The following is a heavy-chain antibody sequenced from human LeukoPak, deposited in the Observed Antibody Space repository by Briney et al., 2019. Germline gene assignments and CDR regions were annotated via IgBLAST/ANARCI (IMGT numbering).Heavy chain of an antibody. J-gene: IGHJ3*02. CDR1: GFTVSSNY. CDR3: AKDESGGPVAGTENAFDI. Sequence: PGGSLRLSCAASGFTVSSNYMSWVRQAPGKGLEWLSVIYSGGSTYYADSVKGRFTISRDNSKNTLYLQMNSLRAEDTAVYYCAKDESGGPVAGTENAFDIWGQGTMVTVSS. D-gene: IGHD6-19*01. V-gene: IGHV3-53*05. CDR2: IYSGGST.